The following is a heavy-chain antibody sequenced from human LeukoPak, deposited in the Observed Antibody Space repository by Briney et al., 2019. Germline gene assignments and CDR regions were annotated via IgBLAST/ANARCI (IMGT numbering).Heavy chain of an antibody. CDR2: IRSKANGYAT. CDR3: TSTLPEYGMDV. V-gene: IGHV3-73*01. CDR1: GFTFSGSS. J-gene: IGHJ6*04. Sequence: GGSLKLSCAASGFTFSGSSMHWVRQASGKGLEWVGRIRSKANGYATAYAASVKGRFSISRDDSKNTAHLQINSLKTEDTAVYYCTSTLPEYGMDVWGKGTTVTVSS.